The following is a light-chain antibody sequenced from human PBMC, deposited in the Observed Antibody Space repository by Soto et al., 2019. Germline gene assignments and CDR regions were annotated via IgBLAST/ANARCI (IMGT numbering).Light chain of an antibody. CDR3: LRYNAFSQT. V-gene: IGKV1-5*01. CDR2: NAS. CDR1: HSMNDW. Sequence: DLQMTQSPSTLSASIGDRVTITCRASHSMNDWLAWYQQKPGKAPKVLIYNASSLQSGVPSRFSGSRSGTEFTLTIDSLQPDDVATYYCLRYNAFSQTFGQGTKVEI. J-gene: IGKJ1*01.